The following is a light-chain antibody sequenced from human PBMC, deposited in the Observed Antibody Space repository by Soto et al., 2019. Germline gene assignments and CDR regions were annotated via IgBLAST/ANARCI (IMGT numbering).Light chain of an antibody. J-gene: IGLJ2*01. CDR1: SSNIGSNY. V-gene: IGLV1-47*01. Sequence: QSVLTQPPSASGTPGQRVTISCSGSSSNIGSNYLYWYQQLPGTAPKLLIYRNNERPSGVPDRFSGSKSGTSASLAISGLRSEDEADYYCEAWDDSLSAVVFGGGTKLTVL. CDR3: EAWDDSLSAVV. CDR2: RNN.